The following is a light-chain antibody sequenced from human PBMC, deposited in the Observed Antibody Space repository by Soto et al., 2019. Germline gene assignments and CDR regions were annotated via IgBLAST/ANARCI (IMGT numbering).Light chain of an antibody. CDR2: GGS. CDR3: QSYNDWPFA. Sequence: ILLTQSPATLAVSPGDRFTLSCRASESLFGFLAWYQQKPGQSPRLLIYGGSTRATGIPARCSGRGSATEFTLTISSLQSEDFAVYFCQSYNDWPFASGLGTKLEI. J-gene: IGKJ2*01. CDR1: ESLFGF. V-gene: IGKV3-15*01.